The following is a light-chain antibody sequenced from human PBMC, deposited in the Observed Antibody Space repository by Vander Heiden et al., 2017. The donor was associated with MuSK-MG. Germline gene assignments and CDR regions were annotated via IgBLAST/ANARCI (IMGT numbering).Light chain of an antibody. V-gene: IGLV1-44*01. J-gene: IGLJ3*02. CDR3: AAWDDSLNGPV. Sequence: QSVLTQPPSASGTPGQRVTLSCSGSDSNIGTSTVSWYQQLPGMAPQLLIYSTNKRPAGVPDRFSGAKSGPSASLIISGLQSEDEADYSCAAWDDSLNGPVFGGGTKLTVL. CDR2: STN. CDR1: DSNIGTST.